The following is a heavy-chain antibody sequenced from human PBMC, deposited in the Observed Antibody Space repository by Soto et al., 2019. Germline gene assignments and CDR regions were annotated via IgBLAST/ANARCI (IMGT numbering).Heavy chain of an antibody. Sequence: SETLSLTCTVSGGSISSSSYYWGWIRQPPGKGLEWIGSIYYSGSTYYNPSLKSRVTISVDTSKNQFSLKLSSVTAADTAVYYCARQVRRQLVLNWFDPWGQGTLVTASS. D-gene: IGHD6-13*01. CDR2: IYYSGST. CDR1: GGSISSSSYY. CDR3: ARQVRRQLVLNWFDP. J-gene: IGHJ5*02. V-gene: IGHV4-39*01.